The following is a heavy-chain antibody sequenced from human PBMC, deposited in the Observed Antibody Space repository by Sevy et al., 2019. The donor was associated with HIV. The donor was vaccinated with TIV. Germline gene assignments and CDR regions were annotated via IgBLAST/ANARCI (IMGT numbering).Heavy chain of an antibody. J-gene: IGHJ4*02. CDR2: IKPSGGAP. D-gene: IGHD1-26*01. Sequence: ASVKVSCKASGYTFTDYWIHWVRQAPGQGLEWMGRIKPSGGAPNYARMFQDRITVTSDTSITTAYLELNYLSSDDMAVYYCARTIVSGTMVDIDYWGQGTLVTVSS. V-gene: IGHV1-2*06. CDR1: GYTFTDYW. CDR3: ARTIVSGTMVDIDY.